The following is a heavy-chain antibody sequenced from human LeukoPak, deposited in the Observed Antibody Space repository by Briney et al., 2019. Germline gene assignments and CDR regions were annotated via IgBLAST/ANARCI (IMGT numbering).Heavy chain of an antibody. CDR1: GDSVSSNSAA. CDR2: TYYRSKWNN. V-gene: IGHV6-1*01. CDR3: ASLSRSGSYPDY. D-gene: IGHD1-26*01. Sequence: SQTLSLTCAISGDSVSSNSAAWNWIRQSPSRGLEWLGRTYYRSKWNNDYAVSVKSRIIINPDTSKNQFSLKLSSVTAADTAVYYCASLSRSGSYPDYWGQGTLVTVSS. J-gene: IGHJ4*02.